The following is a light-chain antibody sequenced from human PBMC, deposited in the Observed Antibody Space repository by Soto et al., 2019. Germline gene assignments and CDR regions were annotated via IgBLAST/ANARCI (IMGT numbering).Light chain of an antibody. CDR3: SSYPGSNNYV. V-gene: IGLV2-8*01. J-gene: IGLJ1*01. CDR1: SGDVGGYNY. CDR2: EVS. Sequence: QSALTQPPSASGSPGQSVTISCTGTSGDVGGYNYVSWYQQHPGKAPKLMIFEVSERPSGVPDRFSASKSGNTASLTVSGLQAEDEADYSCSSYPGSNNYVFGTGTKLTVL.